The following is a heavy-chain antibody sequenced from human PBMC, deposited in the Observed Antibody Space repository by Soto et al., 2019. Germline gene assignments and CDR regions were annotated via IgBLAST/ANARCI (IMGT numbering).Heavy chain of an antibody. J-gene: IGHJ4*02. CDR1: GYTFTSYG. D-gene: IGHD3-3*01. CDR3: ARCGAEAYYDFWSGYYIDY. V-gene: IGHV1-18*01. Sequence: QVQLVQSGAEMKKPGASVKVSCKASGYTFTSYGISWVRQAPGQGLEWMGWISAYNGNTNYAQKLQGRVTMTTDTSTSTAYMELRSLRSDDTAVYYCARCGAEAYYDFWSGYYIDYWGQGTLVTVSS. CDR2: ISAYNGNT.